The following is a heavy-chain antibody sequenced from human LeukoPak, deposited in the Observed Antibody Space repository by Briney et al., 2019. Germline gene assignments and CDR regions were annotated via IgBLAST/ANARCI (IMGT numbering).Heavy chain of an antibody. J-gene: IGHJ4*02. CDR2: ISNTGST. CDR1: GDSISGYF. CDR3: ARGASGYSYG. V-gene: IGHV4-59*01. Sequence: PSETLSLTCIVSGDSISGYFWSWIRQPPGKGLEWIAYISNTGSTNYNPSLKSRVTISIDTSKNQFSLNLSSVTAADTAVYYCARGASGYSYGWGQGTLVTVSS. D-gene: IGHD5-18*01.